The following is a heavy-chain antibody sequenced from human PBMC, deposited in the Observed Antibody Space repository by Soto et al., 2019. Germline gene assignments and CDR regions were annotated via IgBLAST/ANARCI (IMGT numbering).Heavy chain of an antibody. Sequence: EVQLLESGGTWVQPGGSLRLSCVASGFTFSTHTMNWVRQAPGKGLEWVSRLTADSDDTSYADSIKGRFTISRDNSKNTLYLQMNSLRAEDTAIYYCAKGLDRASLDFWGQGALVTVSS. J-gene: IGHJ4*02. CDR1: GFTFSTHT. V-gene: IGHV3-23*01. CDR3: AKGLDRASLDF. D-gene: IGHD1-1*01. CDR2: LTADSDDT.